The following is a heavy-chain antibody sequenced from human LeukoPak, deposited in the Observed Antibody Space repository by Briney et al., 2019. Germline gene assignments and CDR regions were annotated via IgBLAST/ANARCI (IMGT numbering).Heavy chain of an antibody. D-gene: IGHD2-2*01. CDR3: ARDPVRMLGYCSSTSCHSYNWFDP. Sequence: ASVKVSCKASGYTFTSYAMHWVRQAPGQRLEWMGWINAGNGNTKYSQKFQGRVTITRDTSASTAYMELSSLRSEDTAVYYCARDPVRMLGYCSSTSCHSYNWFDPWGQGTLVTVSS. J-gene: IGHJ5*02. CDR2: INAGNGNT. CDR1: GYTFTSYA. V-gene: IGHV1-3*01.